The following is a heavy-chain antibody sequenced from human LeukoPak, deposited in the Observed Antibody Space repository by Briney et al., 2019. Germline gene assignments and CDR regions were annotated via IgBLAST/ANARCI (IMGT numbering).Heavy chain of an antibody. CDR1: GGSISSSSYY. Sequence: SETLSLTCTVSGGSISSSSYYWGWIRQPPGKGLEWIGYIYSTGSTNSNPSLKSRVTISVDTSKNQFSLKLSSVTAADTAVYYCARVGYSYDLDYWGQGTLVTVSS. CDR3: ARVGYSYDLDY. CDR2: IYSTGST. D-gene: IGHD5-18*01. J-gene: IGHJ4*02. V-gene: IGHV4-61*05.